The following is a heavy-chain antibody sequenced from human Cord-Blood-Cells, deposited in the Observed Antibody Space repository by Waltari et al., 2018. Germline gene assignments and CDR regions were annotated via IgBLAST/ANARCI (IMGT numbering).Heavy chain of an antibody. CDR1: GYTFTGYY. Sequence: QVQLVQSGAEVKKPGASVKVSCKASGYTFTGYYMHWVRQAPGQGLEWMGWINPNGGGTNYAQKFQGWVTMTRDTSISTAYMELSRLRSDDTAVYYCARATRDSGSYDYWGQGTLVTVSS. CDR3: ARATRDSGSYDY. J-gene: IGHJ4*02. D-gene: IGHD1-26*01. V-gene: IGHV1-2*04. CDR2: INPNGGGT.